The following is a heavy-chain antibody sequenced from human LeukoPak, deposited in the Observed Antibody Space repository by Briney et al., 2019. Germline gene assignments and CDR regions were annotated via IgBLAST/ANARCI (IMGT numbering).Heavy chain of an antibody. V-gene: IGHV1-69*01. D-gene: IGHD3-22*01. CDR3: ARAMKSFDAFDI. J-gene: IGHJ3*02. Sequence: SVKVSCKASGGTFSSYAISWVRQAPRQGLEWMGGIIPIFGTANYAQKFQGRVTITADESTSTAYMELSSLRSEDTAVYYCARAMKSFDAFDIWGQGTMVTVSS. CDR2: IIPIFGTA. CDR1: GGTFSSYA.